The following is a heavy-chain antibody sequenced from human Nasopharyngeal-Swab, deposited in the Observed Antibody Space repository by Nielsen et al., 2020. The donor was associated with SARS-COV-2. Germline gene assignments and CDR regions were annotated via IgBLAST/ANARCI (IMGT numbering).Heavy chain of an antibody. V-gene: IGHV3-13*05. J-gene: IGHJ4*02. CDR3: ARDLYRGYCTGGVCYGFDY. CDR1: GFTFSSYD. D-gene: IGHD2-8*02. Sequence: GGSLRLSCAASGFTFSSYDMHWVRQATGKGLEWVSAIGTAGDPYYPGSVKGRFTISRENAKNSLYLQMNSLRAEDTAVYYCARDLYRGYCTGGVCYGFDYWGQGTLVTVSS. CDR2: IGTAGDP.